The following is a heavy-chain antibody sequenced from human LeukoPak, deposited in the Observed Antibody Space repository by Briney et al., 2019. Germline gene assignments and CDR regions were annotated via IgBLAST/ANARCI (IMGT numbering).Heavy chain of an antibody. CDR1: GFTFSGFW. J-gene: IGHJ4*02. Sequence: GGSLRLSCAVSGFTFSGFWMSWSRQAPGKGLEWVASINSDGSEGYYADVVKGRFTISRDNAKNSLYLQINSLRAEDTAVYYCARAVMTTRPLDYWGQGTLVTVSS. D-gene: IGHD6-19*01. CDR2: INSDGSEG. V-gene: IGHV3-7*03. CDR3: ARAVMTTRPLDY.